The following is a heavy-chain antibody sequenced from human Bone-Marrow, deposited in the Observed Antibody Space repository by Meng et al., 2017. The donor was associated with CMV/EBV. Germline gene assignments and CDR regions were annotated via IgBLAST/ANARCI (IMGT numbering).Heavy chain of an antibody. V-gene: IGHV3-11*04. CDR2: ISSSGSTI. CDR3: AREGYDSSGYYSRPFDY. D-gene: IGHD3-22*01. CDR1: GFTFSDYY. J-gene: IGHJ4*02. Sequence: GESLKISCAASGFTFSDYYMSWIRQAPGKGLEWVSYISSSGSTIYYADSVKGRFTISRDNAKNSLYLQMNSLRAEDTAVYYCAREGYDSSGYYSRPFDYWGQATLATSSS.